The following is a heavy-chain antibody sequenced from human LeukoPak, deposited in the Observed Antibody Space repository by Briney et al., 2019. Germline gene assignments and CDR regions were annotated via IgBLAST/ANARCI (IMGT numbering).Heavy chain of an antibody. D-gene: IGHD3-10*01. CDR1: GGSISSGGYY. CDR2: IYHSGST. CDR3: VRHCYASGSDPLCYFDY. Sequence: PSETLSLTCTVSGGSISSGGYYWSWIRQPPGKGLEWIGYIYHSGSTYYNPSLKSRVTISVDRSKNQFSLKVSSVTAADTAVYYCVRHCYASGSDPLCYFDYWGQGTLVTVSS. V-gene: IGHV4-30-2*01. J-gene: IGHJ4*02.